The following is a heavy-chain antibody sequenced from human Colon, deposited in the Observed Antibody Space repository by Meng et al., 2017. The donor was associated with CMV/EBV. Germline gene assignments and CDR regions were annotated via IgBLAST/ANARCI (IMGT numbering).Heavy chain of an antibody. Sequence: GGSLRLSCAASGFTFSSYSMNWVRQAPGKGLEWVANIHQDGSERYYVDSVKGRFTVSRDNAKISVYLQMDSLRAEDTAVYYCARGAKLVGGGLYFDYWGLGTLVTVSS. CDR3: ARGAKLVGGGLYFDY. V-gene: IGHV3-7*01. CDR2: IHQDGSER. D-gene: IGHD1-26*01. J-gene: IGHJ4*02. CDR1: GFTFSSYS.